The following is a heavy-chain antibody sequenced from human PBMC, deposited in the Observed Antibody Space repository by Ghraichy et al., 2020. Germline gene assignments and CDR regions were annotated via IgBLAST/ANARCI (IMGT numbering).Heavy chain of an antibody. CDR2: IIPIFGTA. CDR1: GGTFSSYA. V-gene: IGHV1-69*13. CDR3: ARDGYSYGTGYYYGMDV. D-gene: IGHD5-18*01. Sequence: SVKVSCKASGGTFSSYAISWVRQAPGQGLEWMGGIIPIFGTANFAQKFQGRVTITADESTSTPYMELSSLRSEDTAVYYCARDGYSYGTGYYYGMDVWGQGTTVTVSS. J-gene: IGHJ6*02.